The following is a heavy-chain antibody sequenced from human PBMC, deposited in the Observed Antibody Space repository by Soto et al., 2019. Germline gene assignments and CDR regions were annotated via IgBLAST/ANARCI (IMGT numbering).Heavy chain of an antibody. CDR3: ARDLYCSGGSCYDPDDAFDI. CDR2: INHSGST. J-gene: IGHJ3*02. D-gene: IGHD2-15*01. CDR1: AGSFSGYY. Sequence: QTLPLTNAVYAGSFSGYYWSWIRQLPGQGLEWIGEINHSGSTNYNPSLKSRVTISVDTSKNQFSLKLSSVTAADTAVYYCARDLYCSGGSCYDPDDAFDIWGQGTMVS. V-gene: IGHV4-34*01.